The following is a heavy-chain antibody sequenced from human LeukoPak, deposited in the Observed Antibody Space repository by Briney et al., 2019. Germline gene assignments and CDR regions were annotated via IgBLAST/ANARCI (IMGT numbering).Heavy chain of an antibody. Sequence: SETLSLTCTVSGGSISSHYWTWIRQSPVKGLEWIGDISNSGSTSYNPSLKSRVTISIDTSKNQFSLKLSSVTAADTAVYYCARDRTIVGATTGAFDIWGQGTMVTVSS. V-gene: IGHV4-59*11. D-gene: IGHD1-26*01. J-gene: IGHJ3*02. CDR2: ISNSGST. CDR3: ARDRTIVGATTGAFDI. CDR1: GGSISSHY.